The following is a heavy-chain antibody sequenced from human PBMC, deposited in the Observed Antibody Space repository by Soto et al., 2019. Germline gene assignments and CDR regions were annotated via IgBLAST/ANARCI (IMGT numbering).Heavy chain of an antibody. V-gene: IGHV3-23*01. CDR1: GFTFSSYA. CDR3: AKDPQLWFRYYFDY. J-gene: IGHJ4*02. CDR2: ISGSGGST. Sequence: HPGGSLRLSCAASGFTFSSYAMSWVRQAPGKGLEWVSAISGSGGSTYYADSVKGRFTISRDNSKNTLFLQMNSLRAEDTAVYYCAKDPQLWFRYYFDYWGQGALVTVSS. D-gene: IGHD5-18*01.